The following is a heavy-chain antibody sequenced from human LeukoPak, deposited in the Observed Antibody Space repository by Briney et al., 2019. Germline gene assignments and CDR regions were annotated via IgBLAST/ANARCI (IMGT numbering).Heavy chain of an antibody. Sequence: GESLKVSCKASGYTFTGYYMHWVRQAPGQGLEWMGWINPNSGGTNYAQKFQGRVTMTRDTSISTAYMELSRLRSDDTAVYYCARDRITMVRGVIPLHLLNWGQGTLVTVSS. CDR1: GYTFTGYY. CDR2: INPNSGGT. V-gene: IGHV1-2*02. D-gene: IGHD3-10*01. J-gene: IGHJ4*02. CDR3: ARDRITMVRGVIPLHLLN.